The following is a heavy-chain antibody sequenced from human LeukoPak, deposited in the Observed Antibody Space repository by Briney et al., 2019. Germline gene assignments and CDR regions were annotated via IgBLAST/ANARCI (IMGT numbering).Heavy chain of an antibody. CDR3: ARDAEYYYDSSGSISWGGYFDY. J-gene: IGHJ4*02. CDR2: ISYDGSNK. D-gene: IGHD3-22*01. CDR1: GFTFSSYA. Sequence: GGSLRLSCAASGFTFSSYAMHWVRQAPGKGLEWVAVISYDGSNKYYADSVKGRFTISRDNSKNTLYLQMNSLRAEDTAVYYCARDAEYYYDSSGSISWGGYFDYWGQGTLVTVSS. V-gene: IGHV3-30*04.